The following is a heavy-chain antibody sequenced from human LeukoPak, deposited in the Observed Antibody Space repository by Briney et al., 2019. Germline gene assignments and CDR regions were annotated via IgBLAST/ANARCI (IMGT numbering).Heavy chain of an antibody. V-gene: IGHV3-30*02. CDR1: GFTFSSYG. CDR3: AKNITIFGVVSPYFDY. Sequence: PGGPLRLSCAASGFTFSSYGMHWVRQAPGKGLEWVAFIRYDGSDKYYADSVKGRFTISRDNSKNTLYLQMNSLRAEDTAVYYCAKNITIFGVVSPYFDYWGQGTLVTVSS. J-gene: IGHJ4*02. D-gene: IGHD3-3*01. CDR2: IRYDGSDK.